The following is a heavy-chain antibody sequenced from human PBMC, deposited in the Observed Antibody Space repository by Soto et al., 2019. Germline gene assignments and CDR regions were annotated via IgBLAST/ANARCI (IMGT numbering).Heavy chain of an antibody. J-gene: IGHJ5*02. Sequence: QVQLVESGGGVVQPGRSLRLSCAASGFTFSSYGMHWVRQAPGKGLEWVAVIWYDGSNKYYADSVKGRFTISRDNSKNTLYLQMNSLRAEDTAVYYCARDLTGIAAAGTGRRFDPWGQGTLVTVSS. CDR1: GFTFSSYG. D-gene: IGHD6-13*01. CDR3: ARDLTGIAAAGTGRRFDP. CDR2: IWYDGSNK. V-gene: IGHV3-33*01.